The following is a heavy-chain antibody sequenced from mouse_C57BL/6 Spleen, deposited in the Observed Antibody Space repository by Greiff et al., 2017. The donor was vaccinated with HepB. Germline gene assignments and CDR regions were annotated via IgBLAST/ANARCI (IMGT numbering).Heavy chain of an antibody. CDR2: IDPSDSYT. J-gene: IGHJ2*01. CDR3: AREVIATVY. V-gene: IGHV1-50*01. Sequence: VQLQQSGAELVKPGASVKLSCKASGYTFTSYWMQWVKQRPGQGLEWIGEIDPSDSYTNYNQKFKGKATLTVDTSSSTAYMQLSSLTSEDSAVYYCAREVIATVYWGQGTTLTVSS. D-gene: IGHD1-1*01. CDR1: GYTFTSYW.